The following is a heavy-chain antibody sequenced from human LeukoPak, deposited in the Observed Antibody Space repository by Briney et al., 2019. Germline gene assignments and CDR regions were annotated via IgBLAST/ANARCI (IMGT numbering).Heavy chain of an antibody. J-gene: IGHJ4*02. CDR3: ARRRGVTATLNYFDF. Sequence: GESLKISCKGSGYSFASYWVAWVRQLPGKGLEWMGVIYPADSDTRCSPSFTRYSPSFQGQVTISADKSISTAYLQWGSLKASDTAMYYCARRRGVTATLNYFDFWGQGTLVTVSS. CDR2: IYPADSDTRCSPSFT. V-gene: IGHV5-51*01. CDR1: GYSFASYW. D-gene: IGHD2-21*02.